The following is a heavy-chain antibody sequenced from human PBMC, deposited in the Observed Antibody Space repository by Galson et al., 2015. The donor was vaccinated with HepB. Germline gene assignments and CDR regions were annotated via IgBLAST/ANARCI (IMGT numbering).Heavy chain of an antibody. CDR3: TRQVGWEQLDWFDC. J-gene: IGHJ5*01. D-gene: IGHD1-26*01. CDR2: IRSKAYGGTT. Sequence: SLRLSCAASGFTFGDYAMSWFRQAPGKGLEWVGFIRSKAYGGTTEYAASVKGRFTISRDDSKSFAYLQMNSLKTEDTGVYYCTRQVGWEQLDWFDCWGQGTLVTVSS. V-gene: IGHV3-49*03. CDR1: GFTFGDYA.